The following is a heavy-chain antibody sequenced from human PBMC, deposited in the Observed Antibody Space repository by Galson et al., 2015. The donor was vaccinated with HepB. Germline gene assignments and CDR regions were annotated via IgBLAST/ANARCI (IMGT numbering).Heavy chain of an antibody. D-gene: IGHD3-22*01. CDR2: ISWNRGSI. J-gene: IGHJ3*02. V-gene: IGHV3-9*01. CDR1: GFTFDDYA. CDR3: AKGPPMNYYDSSGYYPRGAFDI. Sequence: SLRLSCAASGFTFDDYAMHWVRQAPGKGLEWVSGISWNRGSIGYADSVKGRFTISRDNAKNSLYLQMNSLRAEDTALYYCAKGPPMNYYDSSGYYPRGAFDIWGQGTMVTVSS.